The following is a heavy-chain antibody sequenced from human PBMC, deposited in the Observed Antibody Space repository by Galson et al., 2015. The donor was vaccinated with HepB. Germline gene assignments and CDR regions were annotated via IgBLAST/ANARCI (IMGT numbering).Heavy chain of an antibody. Sequence: SLRLSCAASGFTFSRYGMHWVRQAPGKGLEWVAAIWFDGSAAFYRDYVKGRFSISRDDSKNILYLQMNSLRAEDTAVYSCARDAPFDSSGWTNWFDPWGQGTLVTVSS. J-gene: IGHJ5*02. D-gene: IGHD6-19*01. V-gene: IGHV3-33*01. CDR3: ARDAPFDSSGWTNWFDP. CDR1: GFTFSRYG. CDR2: IWFDGSAA.